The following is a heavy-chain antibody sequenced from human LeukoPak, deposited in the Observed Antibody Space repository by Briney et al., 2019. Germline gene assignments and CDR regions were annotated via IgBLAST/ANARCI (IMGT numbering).Heavy chain of an antibody. Sequence: PSETLSLTCTVSGGSITSSSYYWGWICQPPGKGLEWIGSIYYSGSTYYNPSLKSRVTISVDTSKNRFSLKLSSVTAADTAVYYCARRQTQRFLEWYHPFDYWGQGTLVTVSS. V-gene: IGHV4-39*07. D-gene: IGHD3-3*01. CDR3: ARRQTQRFLEWYHPFDY. J-gene: IGHJ4*02. CDR1: GGSITSSSYY. CDR2: IYYSGST.